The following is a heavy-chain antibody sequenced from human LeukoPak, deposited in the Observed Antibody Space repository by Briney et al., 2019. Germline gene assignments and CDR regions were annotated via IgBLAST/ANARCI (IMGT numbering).Heavy chain of an antibody. CDR3: ADGGSYNAFDI. J-gene: IGHJ3*02. CDR1: GCSISSGYY. V-gene: IGHV4-38-2*01. CDR2: IYHSGST. Sequence: SETLSLTCAVSGCSISSGYYWGWIRQPPGKGLEWIGSIYHSGSTYYNPSLKSRVTISVDTSKNQFSLKLSSVTAADTAVYYCADGGSYNAFDIWGQGTMVTVSS. D-gene: IGHD1-26*01.